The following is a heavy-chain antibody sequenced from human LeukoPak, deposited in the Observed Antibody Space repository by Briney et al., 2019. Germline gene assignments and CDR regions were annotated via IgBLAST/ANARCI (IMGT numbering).Heavy chain of an antibody. D-gene: IGHD1-7*01. CDR3: ARGDGRTGTRVY. CDR2: ISSSGSTI. CDR1: GFTFSSYE. V-gene: IGHV3-48*03. J-gene: IGHJ4*02. Sequence: PGGSLRLSCAASGFTFSSYEMNWVRQAPGKGLEWVSYISSSGSTIYYADSVKGRFTISRDNAKNSLYLQMNGLRAEDTAVYYCARGDGRTGTRVYWGQGTLVTVSS.